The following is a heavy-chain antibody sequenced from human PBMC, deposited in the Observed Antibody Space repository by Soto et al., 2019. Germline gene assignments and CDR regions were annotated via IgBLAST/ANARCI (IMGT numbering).Heavy chain of an antibody. CDR3: VRDAYNRDAFDI. D-gene: IGHD1-20*01. CDR1: GFNFITYS. J-gene: IGHJ3*02. Sequence: VPLVESGGGLVKPGGSLRLSCAASGFNFITYSMNWVRQAPGKGLEWVSSISASSSSIHYAESVKGRFTVSRDNAKNSLYLQMNSLRAEDTALYYCVRDAYNRDAFDIWGQGTIVTVSS. CDR2: ISASSSSI. V-gene: IGHV3-21*01.